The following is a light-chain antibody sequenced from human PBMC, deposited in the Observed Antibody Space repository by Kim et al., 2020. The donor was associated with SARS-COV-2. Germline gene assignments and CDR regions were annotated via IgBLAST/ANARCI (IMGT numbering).Light chain of an antibody. Sequence: SVSPGEKVTLSCWASHTISTYLAWYQHKPGQAPRLLIYDASKRATGIPARVSGSGSGTDFTLTISSLEPEDFAVYYCLQRSNRPQTFGQGTKLEI. V-gene: IGKV3-11*01. CDR1: HTISTY. CDR2: DAS. J-gene: IGKJ2*01. CDR3: LQRSNRPQT.